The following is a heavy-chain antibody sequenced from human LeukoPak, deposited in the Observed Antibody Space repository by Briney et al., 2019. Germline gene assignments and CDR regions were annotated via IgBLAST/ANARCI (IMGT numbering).Heavy chain of an antibody. CDR2: ISAYNGNT. Sequence: ASVTVSCKASGYTFTSYGISWVRQAPAQGLEWMGWISAYNGNTNYAQKLQGRVTMTTDTSTSTAYMELRSLRSDDRAVYYCARNVLTGPNIYMDVWGKGTTVTISS. CDR1: GYTFTSYG. J-gene: IGHJ6*03. V-gene: IGHV1-18*01. D-gene: IGHD3-9*01. CDR3: ARNVLTGPNIYMDV.